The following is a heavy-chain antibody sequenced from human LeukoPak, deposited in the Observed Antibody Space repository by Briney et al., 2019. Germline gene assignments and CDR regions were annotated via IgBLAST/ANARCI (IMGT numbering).Heavy chain of an antibody. V-gene: IGHV4-59*01. CDR3: ARGPITMVRGVIMPYDY. D-gene: IGHD3-10*01. CDR1: GGSISSYY. J-gene: IGHJ4*03. CDR2: IYYTGST. Sequence: SETLSLTCAVSGGSISSYYWSWIRQPPGKGLEWIAYIYYTGSTNSNPSLKSRVTISVDTSKNQFSLKLSSVTAADTAVYYCARGPITMVRGVIMPYDYWGQGTTVTVSS.